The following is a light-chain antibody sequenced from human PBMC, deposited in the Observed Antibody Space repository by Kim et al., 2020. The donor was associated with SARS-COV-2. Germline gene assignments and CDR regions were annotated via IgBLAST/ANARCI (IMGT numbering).Light chain of an antibody. CDR2: DVS. CDR3: GSYTTSSTYV. CDR1: GSDVGSYIF. V-gene: IGLV2-14*04. J-gene: IGLJ1*01. Sequence: QSITISCTGTGSDVGSYIFVSWYQQYPGEAPKLMIYDVSKRPSGVSGRLSGSKSGNAASLTISGLQAEDEADYYCGSYTTSSTYVFGTGTKVTVL.